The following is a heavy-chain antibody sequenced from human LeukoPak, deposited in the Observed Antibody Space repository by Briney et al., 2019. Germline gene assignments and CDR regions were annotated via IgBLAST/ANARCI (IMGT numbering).Heavy chain of an antibody. CDR3: ARDDLRSSSAGDY. D-gene: IGHD6-6*01. J-gene: IGHJ4*02. CDR1: GFTFSSHW. V-gene: IGHV3-7*01. Sequence: GGSLRLSCAASGFTFSSHWMSWVRQAPGKGLEWVANIKKDGSEKYYVDSVKGRFTISRDNAKNSLYLQMNSLRAEDTAVYYCARDDLRSSSAGDYWGQGTLVTVSS. CDR2: IKKDGSEK.